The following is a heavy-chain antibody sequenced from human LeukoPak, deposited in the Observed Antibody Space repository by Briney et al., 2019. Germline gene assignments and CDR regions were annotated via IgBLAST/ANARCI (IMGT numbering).Heavy chain of an antibody. V-gene: IGHV1-18*01. Sequence: ASVEVSCKASGYTFTSYGISWVRQAPGQGLEWMGWISAYNGNTNYAQKLQGRVTMTTDTSTSTAYMELRSLRSDDTAVYYCARDQNNWNYRSSDYWGQGTLVTVSS. D-gene: IGHD1-7*01. J-gene: IGHJ4*02. CDR2: ISAYNGNT. CDR1: GYTFTSYG. CDR3: ARDQNNWNYRSSDY.